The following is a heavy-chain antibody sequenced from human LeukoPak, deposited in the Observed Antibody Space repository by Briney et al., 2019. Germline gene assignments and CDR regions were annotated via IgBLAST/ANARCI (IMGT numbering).Heavy chain of an antibody. Sequence: PSQTLSLTCAVSGGSISIGGYSWSWIRQPPGKGLEWIGYIYHSGSTYYNPSLKSRVTISVDRSKNQFSLKLSSVTAADTAVYYCARHVPGYGMDVWGQGTTVTVSS. V-gene: IGHV4-30-2*01. CDR2: IYHSGST. J-gene: IGHJ6*02. CDR1: GGSISIGGYS. CDR3: ARHVPGYGMDV.